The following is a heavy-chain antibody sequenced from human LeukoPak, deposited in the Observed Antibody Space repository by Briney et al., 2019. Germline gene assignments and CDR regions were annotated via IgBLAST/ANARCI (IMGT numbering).Heavy chain of an antibody. CDR1: GGTFISYA. CDR3: ARDSLGESYWPYFDY. Sequence: GASVKVSCKASGGTFISYAISWVRQAPGQGLEWMGRIIPILGIANYAQKFQGRVTITADKSTSTAYMELSSLRSEDTAVYYCARDSLGESYWPYFDYWGQGTLVTVSS. J-gene: IGHJ4*02. V-gene: IGHV1-69*04. CDR2: IIPILGIA. D-gene: IGHD3-16*01.